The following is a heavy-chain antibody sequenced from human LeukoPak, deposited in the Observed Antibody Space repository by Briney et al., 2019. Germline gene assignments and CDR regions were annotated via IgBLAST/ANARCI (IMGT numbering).Heavy chain of an antibody. D-gene: IGHD6-19*01. CDR3: AGGHIAVAGTGAFDI. J-gene: IGHJ3*02. Sequence: GGSLRLSCAASGFTFSSYSMNWVRQAPGKGLEWVSSISSSSSYIYYADSVKGRLTISRDNAKNSLYLQMNSLGAEDTAVYYCAGGHIAVAGTGAFDIWGQGTMVTVSS. CDR2: ISSSSSYI. V-gene: IGHV3-21*01. CDR1: GFTFSSYS.